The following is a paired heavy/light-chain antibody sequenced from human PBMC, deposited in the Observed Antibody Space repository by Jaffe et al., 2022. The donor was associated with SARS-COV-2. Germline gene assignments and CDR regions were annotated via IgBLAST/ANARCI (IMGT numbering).Light chain of an antibody. CDR3: MQALQTGVT. V-gene: IGKV2-28*01. J-gene: IGKJ3*01. Sequence: DIVMTQSPLSLPVTPGEPASISCRSSQSLLHSNGYNYLDWYLQKPGQSPQLLIYLGSNRPSGVPDRFSGSGSGTDFTLKISRVEAEDVGVYYCMQALQTGVTFGPGTKVEIK. CDR1: QSLLHSNGYNY. CDR2: LGS.
Heavy chain of an antibody. Sequence: QVQLVQSGAEVKKPGSSVKVSCKASGGTFSTYAISWVRQAPGQGLEWMGGIIPIFGTADYAQKFQGRVTITADESTSTAYMELSSLRSEDMAMYYCARAGYSIGLGDNSGRSYKYYHMDVWGKGTTVTVSS. CDR1: GGTFSTYA. D-gene: IGHD5-18*01. CDR2: IIPIFGTA. J-gene: IGHJ6*03. CDR3: ARAGYSIGLGDNSGRSYKYYHMDV. V-gene: IGHV1-69*01.